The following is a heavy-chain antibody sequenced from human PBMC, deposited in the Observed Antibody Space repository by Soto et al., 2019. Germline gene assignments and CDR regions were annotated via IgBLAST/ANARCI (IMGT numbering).Heavy chain of an antibody. CDR3: ARDCWNSGYDCYYGMDV. CDR1: VFTFSSYA. D-gene: IGHD5-12*01. Sequence: SLRLSCAASVFTFSSYAMHWVRQAPGKGPEWVAVISYDGSNKYYADSVKGRFTISRDNSKNTLYLQMNSLRAEDTAVYYCARDCWNSGYDCYYGMDVWGQGTTVTVSS. V-gene: IGHV3-30-3*01. J-gene: IGHJ6*02. CDR2: ISYDGSNK.